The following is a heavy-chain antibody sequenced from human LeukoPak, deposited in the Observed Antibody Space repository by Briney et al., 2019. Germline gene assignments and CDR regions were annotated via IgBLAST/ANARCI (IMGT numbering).Heavy chain of an antibody. CDR1: GGSISSYY. V-gene: IGHV4-59*01. CDR3: ARGIKWYYDSSGYLTYYFDY. D-gene: IGHD3-22*01. J-gene: IGHJ4*02. Sequence: SETPSLTCTVSGGSISSYYWSWIRQPPGKGLEWIGYIYYSGSTNYNPSLKSRVIISVDTSKNQFSLKLSSVTAADTAVYYCARGIKWYYDSSGYLTYYFDYWGQGTLVTVSS. CDR2: IYYSGST.